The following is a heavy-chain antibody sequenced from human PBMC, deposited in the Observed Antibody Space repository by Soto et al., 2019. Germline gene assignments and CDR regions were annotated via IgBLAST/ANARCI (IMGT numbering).Heavy chain of an antibody. Sequence: GSLRLSCAASGFTFNNYAVSWVRQAPGKGLEWVSAISATGDNRYYADFVEGRFTISRDNYKNTLYLQMNGLRAEDTAMYYCAKAMSYGRPYDYWGQGTLVTVSS. V-gene: IGHV3-23*01. D-gene: IGHD1-26*01. CDR3: AKAMSYGRPYDY. J-gene: IGHJ4*02. CDR1: GFTFNNYA. CDR2: ISATGDNR.